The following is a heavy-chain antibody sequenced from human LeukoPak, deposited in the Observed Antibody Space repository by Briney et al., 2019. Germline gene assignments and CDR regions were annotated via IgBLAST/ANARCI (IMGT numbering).Heavy chain of an antibody. Sequence: SETLSLTCTVSGGSISNYYWTWIRQPPGKGLEWIGYIYYTGSTNYNPALKSRVTISVDTSKNQFSLKLSSVTAADTAVYYCARGPNSGYYYFDYWGQGTLVTVSS. CDR1: GGSISNYY. D-gene: IGHD3-22*01. J-gene: IGHJ4*02. CDR2: IYYTGST. V-gene: IGHV4-59*12. CDR3: ARGPNSGYYYFDY.